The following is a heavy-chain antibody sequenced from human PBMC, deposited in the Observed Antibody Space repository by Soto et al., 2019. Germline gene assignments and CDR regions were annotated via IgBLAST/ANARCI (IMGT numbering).Heavy chain of an antibody. CDR1: GGSISSYY. CDR3: ARVKYSSGWVSAFDI. J-gene: IGHJ3*02. Sequence: SETLSLTYTVSGGSISSYYWSWIRQHPGKGLEWIGYIYYSGSTNYNPSLKSRVTISVDTSKNQFSLKLSSVTAADTAVYYCARVKYSSGWVSAFDIWGQGTMVTVSS. CDR2: IYYSGST. D-gene: IGHD6-19*01. V-gene: IGHV4-59*01.